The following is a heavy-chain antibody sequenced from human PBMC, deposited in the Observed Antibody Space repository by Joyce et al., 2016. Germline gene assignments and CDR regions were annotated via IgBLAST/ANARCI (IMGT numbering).Heavy chain of an antibody. V-gene: IGHV3-21*01. CDR3: ARGGISYYYAMDV. J-gene: IGHJ6*02. CDR2: ISDTSDYR. Sequence: QLVESGGGVVKPGGSLRLSCEASGSTFSTSSMSWVRQAPGKGLEWVAAISDTSDYRFHAETVRGRFTVSRDNAKKTLYLQMNSLRAEDSAVFYCARGGISYYYAMDVWGQGTTVTVSS. CDR1: GSTFSTSS. D-gene: IGHD3-16*01.